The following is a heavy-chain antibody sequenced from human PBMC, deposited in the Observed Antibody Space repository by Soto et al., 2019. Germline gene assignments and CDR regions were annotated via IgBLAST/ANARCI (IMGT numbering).Heavy chain of an antibody. CDR3: TGGYCTGGTCYSGYFQH. CDR2: IRSTANDYAT. V-gene: IGHV3-73*02. D-gene: IGHD2-15*01. J-gene: IGHJ1*01. Sequence: EVQLVQSGGGLVQPGGSLKLSCAASGFTFSGSTVHWVRQSSGDGLQWVGRIRSTANDYATTYIASVKGRFTISRDDSRNTAYLQMSDLKTDDTAVYYCTGGYCTGGTCYSGYFQHWGQGALVTVFS. CDR1: GFTFSGST.